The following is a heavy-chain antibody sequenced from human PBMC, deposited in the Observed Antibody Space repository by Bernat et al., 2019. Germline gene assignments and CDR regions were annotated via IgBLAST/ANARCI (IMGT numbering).Heavy chain of an antibody. V-gene: IGHV3-30*03. CDR1: GFTFSSYG. CDR3: ARNYDFWSGRYYYYYMDV. J-gene: IGHJ6*03. CDR2: ISYDGSNK. Sequence: QVQLVESGGGVVQPGRSLRLSCAASGFTFSSYGMHWVRQAPGKGLEWVAVISYDGSNKYYADSVKGRFTISRDNSKNTLYLQMNSLRAEDTAVYYCARNYDFWSGRYYYYYMDVWGKGTTVTVSS. D-gene: IGHD3-3*01.